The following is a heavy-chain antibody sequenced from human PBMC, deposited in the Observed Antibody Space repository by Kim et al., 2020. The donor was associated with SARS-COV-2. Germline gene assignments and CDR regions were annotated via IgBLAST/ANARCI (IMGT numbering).Heavy chain of an antibody. V-gene: IGHV3-66*01. Sequence: TYYADSVKGRFTISRDNSKTTLYRQVNSLRAEDTAVYYCARDTPTMATIYWGQGTLVTVSS. CDR3: ARDTPTMATIY. CDR2: T. J-gene: IGHJ4*02. D-gene: IGHD5-18*01.